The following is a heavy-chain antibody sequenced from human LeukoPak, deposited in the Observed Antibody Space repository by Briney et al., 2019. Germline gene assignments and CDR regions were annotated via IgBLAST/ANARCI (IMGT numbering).Heavy chain of an antibody. Sequence: GGSLRLSCADSGFTFSDYYMSWIRQAPGKGLEWVSYISSSGSTIYYADSVKGRFTISRDNAKNSLYLQMNRLRAEDTAVYYCARGFQSYYYDSSGYMALGSWGQGPLSTVSS. CDR2: ISSSGSTI. D-gene: IGHD3-22*01. CDR1: GFTFSDYY. J-gene: IGHJ5*02. V-gene: IGHV3-11*01. CDR3: ARGFQSYYYDSSGYMALGS.